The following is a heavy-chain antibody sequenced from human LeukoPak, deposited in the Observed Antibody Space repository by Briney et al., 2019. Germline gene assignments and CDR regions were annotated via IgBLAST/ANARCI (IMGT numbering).Heavy chain of an antibody. CDR1: GGSISSYY. V-gene: IGHV4-4*07. D-gene: IGHD2-2*01. J-gene: IGHJ6*02. CDR3: ARDSDCSSTSCLSYGMDV. Sequence: PSETLSLTCTVSGGSISSYYWSWIRQPAGKGLEWIGRIYTSGSTNYNPSLKSRVTMSVDTSKNQFSLKLSSVTAADTAVYYCARDSDCSSTSCLSYGMDVWGQGTTVTVPS. CDR2: IYTSGST.